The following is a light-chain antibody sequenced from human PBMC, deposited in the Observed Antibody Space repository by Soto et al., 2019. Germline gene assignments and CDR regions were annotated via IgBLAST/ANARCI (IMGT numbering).Light chain of an antibody. Sequence: QSVLTQPPSVSGAPGQRVTISCTGSSSNIGAGYDVHWYQQLPGTAPKLLIYGNSNRPSGVPDRFSGSKSGTSASLAITGRQAEEEADYYCQSYDSGLSGVVFGGGTKLTVL. CDR1: SSNIGAGYD. CDR3: QSYDSGLSGVV. V-gene: IGLV1-40*01. J-gene: IGLJ2*01. CDR2: GNS.